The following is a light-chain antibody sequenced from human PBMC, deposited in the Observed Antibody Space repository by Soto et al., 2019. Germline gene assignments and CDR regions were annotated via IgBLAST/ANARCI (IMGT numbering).Light chain of an antibody. CDR1: QSLTTW. V-gene: IGKV1-5*03. Sequence: IQMTQSPSTLSASVGDRVTITCRASQSLTTWLAWYQQKPGKAPKLLIYKASSLESGVPSRFSGSTSGTEFTLTISSLQPDDFATYYCQQSRTFGQGTNVEI. CDR2: KAS. CDR3: QQSRT. J-gene: IGKJ1*01.